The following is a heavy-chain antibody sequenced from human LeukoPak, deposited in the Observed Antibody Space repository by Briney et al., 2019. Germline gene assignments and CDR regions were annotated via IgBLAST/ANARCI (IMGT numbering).Heavy chain of an antibody. CDR1: GYTFTGYY. V-gene: IGHV1-2*02. J-gene: IGHJ6*02. CDR2: INPNSGGT. Sequence: GASVKVSCKASGYTFTGYYMHWVRQAPGQGLEWMGWINPNSGGTNYAQKLQGRVTMTTDTSTSTAYMELRSLRSDDTAVYYCARDSLHRRITIFGVVIAPNNYYYGMDVWGQGTTVTVSS. D-gene: IGHD3-3*01. CDR3: ARDSLHRRITIFGVVIAPNNYYYGMDV.